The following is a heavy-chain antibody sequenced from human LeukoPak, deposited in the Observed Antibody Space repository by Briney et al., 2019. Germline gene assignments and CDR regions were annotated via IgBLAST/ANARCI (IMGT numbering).Heavy chain of an antibody. CDR3: ARGTMELDFDWPSESFDY. Sequence: PSETLSLTRTVSGGSISSGDYYWSWIRQPPGKGLEWIGYIYYSGSTYYNPSLKSRVTISVDTSKNQFSLKLSSVTAADTAVYYCARGTMELDFDWPSESFDYWGQGTLVTVSS. J-gene: IGHJ4*02. CDR2: IYYSGST. V-gene: IGHV4-30-4*01. D-gene: IGHD3-9*01. CDR1: GGSISSGDYY.